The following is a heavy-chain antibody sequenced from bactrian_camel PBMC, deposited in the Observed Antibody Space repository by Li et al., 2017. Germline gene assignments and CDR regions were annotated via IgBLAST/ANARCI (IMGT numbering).Heavy chain of an antibody. D-gene: IGHD1*01. J-gene: IGHJ4*01. CDR3: VRDGEYSGLSAHH. CDR2: TYSDGSIT. CDR1: GFTFSSYW. V-gene: IGHV3S6*01. Sequence: VQLVESGGGSVQAGGSLRLSCAASGFTFSSYWMYWVRQAPGKGLEWVSNTYSDGSITYYADSVKGRFTISRDNAKNTVYLGMNSLKSEDTAMYYCVRDGEYSGLSAHHWGQGTQVTVS.